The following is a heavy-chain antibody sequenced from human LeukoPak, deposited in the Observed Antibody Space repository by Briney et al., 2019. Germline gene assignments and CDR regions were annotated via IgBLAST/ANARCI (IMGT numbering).Heavy chain of an antibody. V-gene: IGHV3-11*06. D-gene: IGHD5-24*01. CDR2: ISSSSSYI. CDR3: ARDYRDGYNFL. CDR1: GFTFSDYY. J-gene: IGHJ4*02. Sequence: PGGSLRLSCAASGFTFSDYYMSWIRQAPGKGLEWVSSISSSSSYIYYADSVKGRFTISRDNAKNSLYLQMNSLRAEDTAVYYCARDYRDGYNFLWGQGTLVTVSS.